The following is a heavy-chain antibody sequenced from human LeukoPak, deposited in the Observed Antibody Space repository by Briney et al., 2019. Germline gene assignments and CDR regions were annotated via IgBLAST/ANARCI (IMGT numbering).Heavy chain of an antibody. D-gene: IGHD1-14*01. V-gene: IGHV3-7*01. CDR3: VRDAVTAD. J-gene: IGHJ4*02. CDR1: GFSFSSFW. CDR2: IKEDESEK. Sequence: GGSLRLSCVASGFSFSSFWMSWVRQAPGKGLEWVANIKEDESEKYHVDSVKGRFTISRDNAKNSVFLQMNSLRIEDTAVYYCVRDAVTADWGQGTLVTVSS.